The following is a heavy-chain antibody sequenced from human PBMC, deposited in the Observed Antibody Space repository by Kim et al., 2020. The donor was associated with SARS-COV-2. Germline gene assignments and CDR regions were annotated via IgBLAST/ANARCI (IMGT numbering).Heavy chain of an antibody. CDR2: IIPIFGTA. D-gene: IGHD2-15*01. V-gene: IGHV1-69*13. CDR3: ARDRAYCSGGSCYGGEGY. J-gene: IGHJ4*02. Sequence: SVKVSCKASGGTFSSYAISWVRQAPGQGLGWMGGIIPIFGTANYAQKFQGRVTITADESTSTAYMELSSLRSEDTAVYYCARDRAYCSGGSCYGGEGYWGQGTLVTVSS. CDR1: GGTFSSYA.